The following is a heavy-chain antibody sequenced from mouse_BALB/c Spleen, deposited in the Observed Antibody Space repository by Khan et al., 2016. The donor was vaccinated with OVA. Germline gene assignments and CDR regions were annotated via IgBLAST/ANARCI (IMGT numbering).Heavy chain of an antibody. CDR2: VSPGGGYT. V-gene: IGHV5-6*01. CDR1: GFTFSTYG. CDR3: ARLAYYYDSEGFAY. D-gene: IGHD1-1*01. J-gene: IGHJ3*01. Sequence: EVELVESGGDLVKPGGSLKLSCAASGFTFSTYGMSWVRQTPDKRLEWVATVSPGGGYTYYPDSVKGRFTISRDNAKNTLHLQMSSLKSEDTAMFYCARLAYYYDSEGFAYWGQGTLITVSA.